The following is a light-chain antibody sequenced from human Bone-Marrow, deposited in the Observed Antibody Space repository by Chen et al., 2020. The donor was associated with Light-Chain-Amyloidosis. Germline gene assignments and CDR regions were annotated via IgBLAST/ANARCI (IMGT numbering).Light chain of an antibody. CDR3: QQSTNWPLT. CDR2: DAS. Sequence: IVMTKFPAPLSLSPGERATLSCRASQSVKTDLAWYQQKPGQAPRLLIYDASNRATGIPARFSGSGSGTDFILTISSLEPGDFAVYYCQQSTNWPLTFGGGTKVEIK. J-gene: IGKJ4*01. V-gene: IGKV3-11*01. CDR1: QSVKTD.